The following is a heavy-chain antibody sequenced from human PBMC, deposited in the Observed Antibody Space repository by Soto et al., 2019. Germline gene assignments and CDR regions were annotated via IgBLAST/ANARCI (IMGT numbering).Heavy chain of an antibody. CDR3: ARDPTYYYYYGMDV. V-gene: IGHV3-48*02. CDR1: GFTFSSYS. Sequence: EVRLVESGGGLVQPGGSLRLSCAASGFTFSSYSMNWVRQAPGKGLEWVSYISSSSSTIYYADSVKGRFTISRDNAKNSLYLQMNSLRDEDTAVYYCARDPTYYYYYGMDVWGQGTTVTVSS. J-gene: IGHJ6*02. CDR2: ISSSSSTI. D-gene: IGHD4-17*01.